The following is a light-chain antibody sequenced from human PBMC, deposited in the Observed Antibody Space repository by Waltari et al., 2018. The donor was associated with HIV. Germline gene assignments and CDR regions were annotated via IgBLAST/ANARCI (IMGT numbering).Light chain of an antibody. CDR3: NSRDSHTNHHF. V-gene: IGLV3-19*01. Sequence: ELTPDPDVSAALGQTVRITCQGATITDVYPNWYQQKSGQAPVLVVFGENSRPSGIPDRFSASSSGNTAFLTISGAQAEDEADYYCNSRDSHTNHHFFGPGTKVTV. J-gene: IGLJ1*01. CDR2: GEN. CDR1: TITDVY.